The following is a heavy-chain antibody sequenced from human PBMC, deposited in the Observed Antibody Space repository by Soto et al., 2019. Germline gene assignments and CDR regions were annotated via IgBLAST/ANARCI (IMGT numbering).Heavy chain of an antibody. V-gene: IGHV1-46*01. J-gene: IGHJ5*02. D-gene: IGHD2-8*01. CDR2: INPSGGST. CDR1: GYTFTNYY. CDR3: ARGRAYCTNGVCYGSIAAAGTGWFDP. Sequence: SVKVSCKASGYTFTNYYMHWVRQAPVQGLEWMGIINPSGGSTTYAQKFQGRVTMTRDTSTSTVYMELSSLRSEDTAVYYCARGRAYCTNGVCYGSIAAAGTGWFDPWGQGTLVTVSS.